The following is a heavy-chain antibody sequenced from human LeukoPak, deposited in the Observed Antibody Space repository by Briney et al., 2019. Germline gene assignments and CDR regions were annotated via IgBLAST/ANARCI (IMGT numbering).Heavy chain of an antibody. CDR3: ARDVNYYDSSGYYQRYFDY. V-gene: IGHV3-21*01. D-gene: IGHD3-22*01. CDR1: GFTFSSYS. Sequence: GGSLRLSCAASGFTFSSYSMNCVRQAPGKGLEWVSSISSSSSYIYYADSVKGRSTISRDNAKNSLYLQMNSLRAEDTAVYYCARDVNYYDSSGYYQRYFDYWGQGTLVTVSS. CDR2: ISSSSSYI. J-gene: IGHJ4*02.